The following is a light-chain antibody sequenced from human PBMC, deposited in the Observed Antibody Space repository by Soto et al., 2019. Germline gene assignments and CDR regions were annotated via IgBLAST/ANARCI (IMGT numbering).Light chain of an antibody. CDR2: GAS. J-gene: IGKJ5*01. V-gene: IGKV3-11*01. CDR3: HHRGNGIT. Sequence: FVLTQSPATLSLSPGSTATLSCGASQSVSSSLAWYQQKPGQAPRLLIYGASSRATGIPARFSGSGSGTDFTLTISSLEPEDFAVYYCHHRGNGITFGQGTRLEIK. CDR1: QSVSSS.